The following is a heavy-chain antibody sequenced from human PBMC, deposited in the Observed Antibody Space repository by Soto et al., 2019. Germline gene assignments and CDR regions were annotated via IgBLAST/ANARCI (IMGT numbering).Heavy chain of an antibody. V-gene: IGHV4-30-2*01. J-gene: IGHJ4*02. CDR2: IYHSGST. Sequence: PSETLSLTCTFSGGSISSGGYSLSWIRQPPGKGLEWIGYIYHSGSTYYNPSLKSRVTISVDRSKNQFSLKLSSVTAADTAVYYCARGQVVAAQHWGQGTLVTVPQ. CDR3: ARGQVVAAQH. D-gene: IGHD2-15*01. CDR1: GGSISSGGYS.